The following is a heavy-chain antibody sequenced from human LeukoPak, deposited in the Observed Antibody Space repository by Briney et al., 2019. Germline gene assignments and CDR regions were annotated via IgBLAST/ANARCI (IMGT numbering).Heavy chain of an antibody. CDR2: INHSGST. V-gene: IGHV4-34*01. CDR3: ASIPGSSTSWYHFDN. CDR1: GGSFSGYY. D-gene: IGHD6-13*01. Sequence: PSETLSLTCAVYGGSFSGYYWSWIRQPPGKGLEWTGEINHSGSTNYNPSLKSRVTISVDTSKNQFSLKLSSVTAADTAIFYCASIPGSSTSWYHFDNWGQGTLVTVSS. J-gene: IGHJ4*02.